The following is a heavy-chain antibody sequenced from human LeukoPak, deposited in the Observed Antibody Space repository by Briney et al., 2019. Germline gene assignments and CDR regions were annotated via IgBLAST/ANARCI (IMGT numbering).Heavy chain of an antibody. J-gene: IGHJ6*02. CDR1: DYTFTNYD. Sequence: AASVTVSCTASDYTFTNYDIRWVRQAPGQGLEWMGWISTHNGNTNYAQKFQDRVTMTTDTSTSTAYMELRSLRSDDTAVYYCAREVTHHIYYGMDVWGQGTTVTVSS. D-gene: IGHD4-23*01. CDR3: AREVTHHIYYGMDV. CDR2: ISTHNGNT. V-gene: IGHV1-18*01.